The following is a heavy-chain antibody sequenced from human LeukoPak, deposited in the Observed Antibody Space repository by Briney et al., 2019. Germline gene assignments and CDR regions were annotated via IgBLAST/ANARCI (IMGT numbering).Heavy chain of an antibody. Sequence: GGSLRLSCAASGFTFSSYSMNWVRQARGKGLEWVSSISSSSSYIYYADSVKGRFTISRDNAKNSLYLQMSSLRAEDTAVYYCARDLYSLFDYWGQGTLVTVSS. CDR3: ARDLYSLFDY. D-gene: IGHD5-18*01. CDR2: ISSSSSYI. V-gene: IGHV3-21*01. J-gene: IGHJ4*02. CDR1: GFTFSSYS.